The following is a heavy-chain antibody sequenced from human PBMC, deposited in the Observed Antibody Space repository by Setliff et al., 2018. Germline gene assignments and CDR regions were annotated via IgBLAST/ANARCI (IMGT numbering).Heavy chain of an antibody. J-gene: IGHJ6*03. V-gene: IGHV4-39*01. D-gene: IGHD3-10*01. CDR3: ARHVGTRSRGYNYYYYFMDV. CDR1: GGSFSGSLRGYAVF. Sequence: SETLSLTCTVSGGSFSGSLRGYAVFWGWIRQSPGRELEWIGSAYYNGDSYYNSTLKSRVTMSVDTSRNQFSLHLISVTAADTAVYYCARHVGTRSRGYNYYYYFMDVWGKGTTVTVSS. CDR2: AYYNGDS.